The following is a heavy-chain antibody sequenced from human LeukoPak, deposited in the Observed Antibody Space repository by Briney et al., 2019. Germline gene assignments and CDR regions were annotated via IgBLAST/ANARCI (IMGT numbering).Heavy chain of an antibody. Sequence: PGGSLRLSCAASGFTFSSYSMNWVRQAPGKGLEWVSSINNSGGSTHYADSVKGRFTISRDNSKNTLYLQMNSLRAEDTAVYYCAKASAMIVVVSKHFDYWGQGTLVTVSS. CDR2: INNSGGST. CDR3: AKASAMIVVVSKHFDY. V-gene: IGHV3-23*01. D-gene: IGHD3-22*01. CDR1: GFTFSSYS. J-gene: IGHJ4*02.